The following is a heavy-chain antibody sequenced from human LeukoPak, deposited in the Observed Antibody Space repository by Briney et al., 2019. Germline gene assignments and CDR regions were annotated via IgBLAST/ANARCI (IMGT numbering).Heavy chain of an antibody. CDR2: IFYSGRT. CDR3: ARLESGYVSREPFDT. CDR1: GGSFNSGSYY. Sequence: SETLSLTCTVSGGSFNSGSYYWTWLRPPPGKGLEWFGYIFYSGRTNYNPSLKSRVRISVNTSKNQFSLKLSSVTAADTAVYYCARLESGYVSREPFDTWGQGTMVSVSS. D-gene: IGHD5-12*01. J-gene: IGHJ3*02. V-gene: IGHV4-61*01.